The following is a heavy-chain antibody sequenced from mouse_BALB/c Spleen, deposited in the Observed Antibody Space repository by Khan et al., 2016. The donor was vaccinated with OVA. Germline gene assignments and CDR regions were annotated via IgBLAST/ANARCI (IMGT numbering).Heavy chain of an antibody. D-gene: IGHD2-4*01. J-gene: IGHJ3*01. V-gene: IGHV3-2*02. CDR3: ARKDYYDYDPFPY. CDR1: GYSITSEYA. CDR2: INYSGNT. Sequence: EVQLLETGPGLVKPSQSLSLTCTVTGYSITSEYAWNWIQQFPGNKLEWMGYINYSGNTRFNPSLKSRTSITRDTSKNQFFLQLNSVTTEDTATYYCARKDYYDYDPFPYWGQGTLVTVSA.